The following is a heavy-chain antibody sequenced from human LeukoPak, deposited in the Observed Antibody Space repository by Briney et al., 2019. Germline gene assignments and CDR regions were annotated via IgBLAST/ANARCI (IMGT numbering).Heavy chain of an antibody. Sequence: PGGSLRLSCAASGFTFSDYYMSWIRQAPGKGLEWVSFISSSGSTIFYSDSVKGRFTVSRDNATNRLYLQMNSLRAEDTAVYYCARDRNGSGYYRPYYFDYWGQGTLVTVSS. CDR1: GFTFSDYY. CDR3: ARDRNGSGYYRPYYFDY. CDR2: ISSSGSTI. V-gene: IGHV3-11*01. J-gene: IGHJ4*02. D-gene: IGHD3-22*01.